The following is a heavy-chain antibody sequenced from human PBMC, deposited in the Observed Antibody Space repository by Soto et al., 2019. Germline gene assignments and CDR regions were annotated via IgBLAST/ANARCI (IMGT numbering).Heavy chain of an antibody. J-gene: IGHJ6*02. CDR2: ISAYNGNT. D-gene: IGHD3-9*01. Sequence: ASVKVSCKASGYTFTSYGISWVRQAPGQGLEWMGWISAYNGNTNYAQKLLGRVTMTTDTSTSTACMELRSLRSDDTAVYYCARDNFGLYYDILTGYYRPPYYYYGMDVWGQGTTVTVSS. CDR3: ARDNFGLYYDILTGYYRPPYYYYGMDV. V-gene: IGHV1-18*01. CDR1: GYTFTSYG.